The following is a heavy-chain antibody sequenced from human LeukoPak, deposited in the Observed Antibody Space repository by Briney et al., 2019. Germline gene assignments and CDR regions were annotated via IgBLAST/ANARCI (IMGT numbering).Heavy chain of an antibody. CDR1: GFTVSSNY. CDR2: IYSGGST. D-gene: IGHD3-10*01. CDR3: ARDTSAYGSGTYYYYMDV. V-gene: IGHV3-53*01. J-gene: IGHJ6*03. Sequence: PGGSLRLSCAASGFTVSSNYMSWVRQAPGKGLEWVSVIYSGGSTYYADSAKGRFTISRDNSKNTLYLQMNSLRAEDTAVYYCARDTSAYGSGTYYYYMDVWGKGTTVTVSS.